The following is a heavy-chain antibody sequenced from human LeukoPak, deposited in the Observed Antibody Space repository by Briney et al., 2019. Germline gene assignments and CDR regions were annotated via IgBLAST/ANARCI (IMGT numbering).Heavy chain of an antibody. D-gene: IGHD3-3*01. V-gene: IGHV1-2*02. CDR1: GYTFTGYY. J-gene: IGHJ4*02. CDR3: AREAVTTPLFGY. Sequence: ASVKVSCKASGYTFTGYYMHWVRQAPGQGLEWMGWINPNSGGTNYAQKFQGRVTMTRDTSISTAYMELSRLRSDDTAVYYCAREAVTTPLFGYWGQGTLVTVSS. CDR2: INPNSGGT.